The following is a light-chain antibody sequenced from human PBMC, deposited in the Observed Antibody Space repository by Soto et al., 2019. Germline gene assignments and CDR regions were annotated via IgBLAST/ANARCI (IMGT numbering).Light chain of an antibody. CDR1: SNDVGGYNY. J-gene: IGLJ2*01. Sequence: QSALTQPASVSGSPGQSITISCTGTSNDVGGYNYVSWYQQPPGKAPKLMIYDVSNRPSGVSNRFSGSKSGKTASLTISGLQADDEADYYCSSYTGSDVVVFGGGTKLTVL. CDR3: SSYTGSDVVV. V-gene: IGLV2-14*01. CDR2: DVS.